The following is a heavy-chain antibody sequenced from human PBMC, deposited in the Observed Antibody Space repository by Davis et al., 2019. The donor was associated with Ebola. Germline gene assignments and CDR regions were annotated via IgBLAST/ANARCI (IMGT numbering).Heavy chain of an antibody. Sequence: SETLSLTCAVYGGSFSGYYWSWIRQPPGKGLEWIGEINHSGSTNYNPSLKSRVTISVDTSKNQFSLKLSSVTAADTAVYYCARGRPSTVTKGFYFDYWGQGTLVTVSS. V-gene: IGHV4-34*01. CDR3: ARGRPSTVTKGFYFDY. J-gene: IGHJ4*02. CDR2: INHSGST. CDR1: GGSFSGYY. D-gene: IGHD4-17*01.